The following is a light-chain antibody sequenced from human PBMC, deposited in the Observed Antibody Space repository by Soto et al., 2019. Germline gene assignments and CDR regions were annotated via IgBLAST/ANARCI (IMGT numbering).Light chain of an antibody. CDR3: AACDDSLNCPGV. J-gene: IGLJ3*02. CDR2: SNN. CDR1: SSNIGSNT. V-gene: IGLV1-44*01. Sequence: QSVLTQPPSASGTPGQRVTISCSGSSSNIGSNTVNWYQQLPGTAPKLLIYSNNQRPSGVPDRFSGSKSGTSASLAISGLQSEDEADYYCAACDDSLNCPGVFGGGTKLTVL.